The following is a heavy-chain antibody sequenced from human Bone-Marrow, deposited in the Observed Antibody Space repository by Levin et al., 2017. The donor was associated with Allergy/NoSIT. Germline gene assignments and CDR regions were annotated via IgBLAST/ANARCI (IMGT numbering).Heavy chain of an antibody. CDR1: GFTFYTFG. V-gene: IGHV3-21*01. CDR3: AVEGCTGGNCYYVDY. Sequence: PGGSLRLSCAASGFTFYTFGMNWVRQAPGKGLEWVSSISSTSRYISYADSLKGRFTVSRDNAKNSLFLQMSSLRAEDTAVYYCAVEGCTGGNCYYVDYWGQGTPVTVSP. D-gene: IGHD2-15*01. J-gene: IGHJ4*02. CDR2: ISSTSRYI.